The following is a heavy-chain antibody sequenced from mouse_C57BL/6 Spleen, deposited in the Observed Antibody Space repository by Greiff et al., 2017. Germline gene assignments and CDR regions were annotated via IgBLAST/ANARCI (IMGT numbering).Heavy chain of an antibody. CDR3: ARVYYGNYGGYFDV. V-gene: IGHV1-58*01. CDR2: IYIGNGYT. D-gene: IGHD2-1*01. J-gene: IGHJ1*03. Sequence: EVKLMESGAELVRPGSSVKMSCKTSGYTFTSYGINWVKQRPGQGLEWIGYIYIGNGYTEYNEKFKGKATLTSDTSSSTAYMQLSSLTSEDSAIYVCARVYYGNYGGYFDVWGTGTTVTVSS. CDR1: GYTFTSYG.